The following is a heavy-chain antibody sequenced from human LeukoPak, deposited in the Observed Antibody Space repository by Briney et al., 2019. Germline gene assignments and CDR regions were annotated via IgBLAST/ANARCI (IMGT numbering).Heavy chain of an antibody. V-gene: IGHV1-18*01. CDR2: ISAYNGNT. D-gene: IGHD2-2*01. Sequence: ASVKVSCKASGYTFTSYGISWVRQAPGQGLEWMGWISAYNGNTNYAQKLQGRVAMTTDTSTSTAYMELRSLRSDDTAVYYCARSRGQPAADLLFDYWGQGTLVTVSS. CDR1: GYTFTSYG. CDR3: ARSRGQPAADLLFDY. J-gene: IGHJ4*02.